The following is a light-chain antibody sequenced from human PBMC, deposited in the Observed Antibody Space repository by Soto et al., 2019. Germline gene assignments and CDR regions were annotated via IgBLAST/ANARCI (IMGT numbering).Light chain of an antibody. CDR2: EVS. CDR3: SSYAGSSNVGV. CDR1: SSDVGGYNY. J-gene: IGLJ2*01. V-gene: IGLV2-8*01. Sequence: QSALTQPPSASGSPGQSVTISCTGTSSDVGGYNYVSWYQQHPGRAPKLMIYEVSKRPSGVPDRFSGSKSGNTASLTVSGLQPEDEADYYCSSYAGSSNVGVFGGGTKLTVL.